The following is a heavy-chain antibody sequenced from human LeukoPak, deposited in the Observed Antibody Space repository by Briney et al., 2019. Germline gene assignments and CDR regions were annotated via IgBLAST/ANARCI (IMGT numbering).Heavy chain of an antibody. J-gene: IGHJ6*04. CDR2: IYTSGST. V-gene: IGHV4-61*02. CDR1: GGSISSGSYY. CDR3: ARVPVGGMDV. Sequence: PSETLSLTCTVSGGSISSGSYYWSWIRQPAGKGLEWIGRIYTSGSTNYNPSLKSRVTISVDTSKNQFSLKLSSVTAADTAVYYCARVPVGGMDVWGKGTTVTVSS.